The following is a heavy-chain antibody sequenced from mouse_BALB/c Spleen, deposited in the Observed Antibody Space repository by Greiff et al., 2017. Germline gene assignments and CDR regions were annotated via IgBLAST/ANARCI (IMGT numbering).Heavy chain of an antibody. D-gene: IGHD1-2*01. V-gene: IGHV1-69*02. Sequence: QVQLQQPGAELVRPGASVKLSCKASGYTFTSYWINWVKQRPGQGLEWIGNIYPSDSYTNYNQKFKDKATLTVDKSSSTAYMQLSSPTSEDSAVYYCTRSGITTASPWFAYWGQGTLVTVSA. CDR3: TRSGITTASPWFAY. CDR2: IYPSDSYT. J-gene: IGHJ3*01. CDR1: GYTFTSYW.